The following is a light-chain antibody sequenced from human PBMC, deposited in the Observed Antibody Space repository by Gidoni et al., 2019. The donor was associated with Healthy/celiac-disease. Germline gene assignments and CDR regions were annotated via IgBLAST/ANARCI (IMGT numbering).Light chain of an antibody. CDR2: RNN. CDR3: AAWDDSLNVYVV. J-gene: IGLJ2*01. V-gene: IGLV1-47*01. CDR1: SSNIGSKY. Sequence: QSVLTQPPSASGTPGQRVTISCSGSSSNIGSKYVYWYQQLPGTAPKLLIYRNNQRPSGVPDRFSGSKSGTSASLAISGLRSEDEADYYCAAWDDSLNVYVVFGGGTKLTVL.